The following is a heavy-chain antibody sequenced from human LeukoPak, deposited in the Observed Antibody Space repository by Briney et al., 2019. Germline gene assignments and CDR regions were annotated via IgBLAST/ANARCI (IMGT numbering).Heavy chain of an antibody. D-gene: IGHD1-26*01. V-gene: IGHV4-59*08. Sequence: PSETLSLTCTVSGGSISSYYWSWIRQPPGKGLEWIGYIYYSGSTNYYPSLKSRVTISVDPSKNQFSLKLSSVTAADTAVYYCARQSVGATDFDYWGQGTLVTVSS. CDR2: IYYSGST. J-gene: IGHJ4*02. CDR3: ARQSVGATDFDY. CDR1: GGSISSYY.